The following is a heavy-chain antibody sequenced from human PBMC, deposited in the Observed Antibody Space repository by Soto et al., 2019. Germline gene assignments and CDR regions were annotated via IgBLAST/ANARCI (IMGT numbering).Heavy chain of an antibody. CDR1: GFTVSSNY. J-gene: IGHJ4*02. D-gene: IGHD4-4*01. Sequence: EVQLVETGGGLIQPGGSLRLSCAASGFTVSSNYMSWVRQAPGKGLEWVSVIYSGGSTYYADSVKGRFTISRDNSKNTLYLQMNSLRAEDTAVYYCARMYSNRATHFDYWGQGTLVTVSS. CDR2: IYSGGST. V-gene: IGHV3-53*02. CDR3: ARMYSNRATHFDY.